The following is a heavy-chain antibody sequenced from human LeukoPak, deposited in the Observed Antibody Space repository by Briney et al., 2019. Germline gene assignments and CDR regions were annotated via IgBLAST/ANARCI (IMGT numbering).Heavy chain of an antibody. D-gene: IGHD6-13*01. CDR1: GFTFSSYA. CDR2: IRGSDDST. V-gene: IGHV3-23*01. Sequence: GGSLRLSCAASGFTFSSYAMTCVRQAPGKGLEWVPTIRGSDDSTYYADSVRGRFTISRDNSKNTLYLQMNSLRAEDTAIYYCAKDTGPAAGITADYWGQGTLVTVSS. J-gene: IGHJ4*02. CDR3: AKDTGPAAGITADY.